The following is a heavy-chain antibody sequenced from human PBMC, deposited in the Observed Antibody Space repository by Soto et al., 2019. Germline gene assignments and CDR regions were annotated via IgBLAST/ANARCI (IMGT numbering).Heavy chain of an antibody. CDR1: GFTFSGYW. CDR3: ARAAYGEYWFDP. V-gene: IGHV3-74*01. CDR2: INGDGRTT. J-gene: IGHJ5*02. D-gene: IGHD4-17*01. Sequence: EVQLVESGGGVVPPGGSLRLSCAASGFTFSGYWMHWVRQAPGKGLMWVSRINGDGRTTNYADSVKGRFTISRENAKNTLYRQMNSLRAEDTAVYYCARAAYGEYWFDPWGQGTLVTVSS.